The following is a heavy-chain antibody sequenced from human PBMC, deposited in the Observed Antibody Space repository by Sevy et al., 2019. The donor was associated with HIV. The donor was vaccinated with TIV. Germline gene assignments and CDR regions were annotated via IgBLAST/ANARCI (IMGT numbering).Heavy chain of an antibody. CDR3: ARGFGGGYYNY. Sequence: GGSLRLSCAASGFTVSSTYMSWVRQAPGKGLEWVSVIYSGGSTYYADSVKGRFTISRDNSKNTLSLQMNSLRAEDTAVYYCARGFGGGYYNYWGQGTLVTVSS. J-gene: IGHJ4*02. CDR2: IYSGGST. CDR1: GFTVSSTY. D-gene: IGHD3-16*01. V-gene: IGHV3-53*01.